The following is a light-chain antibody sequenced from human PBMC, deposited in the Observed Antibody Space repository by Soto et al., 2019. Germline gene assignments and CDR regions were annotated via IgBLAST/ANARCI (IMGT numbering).Light chain of an antibody. Sequence: DIQMTQSPSTLSASVGDRVTITCRASQSISSWLAWYQQKPGRAPKLLMYKASSLESGVPSRLSGSGSGTEFTLTISSLQPDDLATYYCQQYQSYPWTFGQGTKVEVK. CDR1: QSISSW. CDR2: KAS. V-gene: IGKV1-5*03. CDR3: QQYQSYPWT. J-gene: IGKJ1*01.